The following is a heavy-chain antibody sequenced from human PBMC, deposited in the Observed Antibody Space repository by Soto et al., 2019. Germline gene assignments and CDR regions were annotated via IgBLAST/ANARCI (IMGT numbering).Heavy chain of an antibody. CDR3: ASSVLVTSTMNYFDL. D-gene: IGHD2-8*02. J-gene: IGHJ4*02. CDR2: IYPDDSDT. V-gene: IGHV5-51*01. CDR1: GYSFSNFW. Sequence: GESLKISCQASGYSFSNFWIAWVRQMPGEGLEWLGIIYPDDSDTRYSPSFLGRVTISADKSIKTTYLQWSSLKASDTAIYFCASSVLVTSTMNYFDLWGQGTLVTSPQ.